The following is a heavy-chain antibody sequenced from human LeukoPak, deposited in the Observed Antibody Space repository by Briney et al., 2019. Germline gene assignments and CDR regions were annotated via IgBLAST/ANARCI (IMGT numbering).Heavy chain of an antibody. J-gene: IGHJ3*02. D-gene: IGHD3-22*01. CDR1: GGSISSSNYY. V-gene: IGHV4-39*07. Sequence: SETLSLTCSVSGGSISSSNYYWGWIRQPPGKGLEWIGTIYYSGSTNYNPSLKSRVTISVDTSKNQFSLKLSSVTAADTAVYYCARNNYYDSSGHDAFDIWGQGTMVTVSS. CDR2: IYYSGST. CDR3: ARNNYYDSSGHDAFDI.